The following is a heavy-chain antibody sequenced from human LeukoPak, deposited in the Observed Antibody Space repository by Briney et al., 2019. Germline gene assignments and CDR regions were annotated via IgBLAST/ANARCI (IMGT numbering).Heavy chain of an antibody. D-gene: IGHD2-15*01. CDR3: ARDCSGGSCYQRHDAFDI. J-gene: IGHJ3*02. Sequence: PSETLSLTCIVSGGSVSDYYWNWIRQPPGKGLEWIGYIYYSGSTNYNPSLKSRVTISVDTSKNQFSLKLSSVTAADTAVYYCARDCSGGSCYQRHDAFDIWGQGTMVTVSS. V-gene: IGHV4-59*02. CDR1: GGSVSDYY. CDR2: IYYSGST.